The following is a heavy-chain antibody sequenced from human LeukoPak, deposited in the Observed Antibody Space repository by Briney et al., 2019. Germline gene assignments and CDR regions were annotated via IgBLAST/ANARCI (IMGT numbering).Heavy chain of an antibody. CDR1: GFTFSSYG. J-gene: IGHJ4*02. CDR3: AKDHPTSSGWVFDY. Sequence: GGSLRLSCAASGFTFSSYGMHWVRQAPGKGLEWVAFIRYDGSNKYYADSVKGRFTISRDNSKNTLYLQMNSLRAEDTAVYYCAKDHPTSSGWVFDYWGQGTLVTVSS. D-gene: IGHD6-19*01. CDR2: IRYDGSNK. V-gene: IGHV3-30*02.